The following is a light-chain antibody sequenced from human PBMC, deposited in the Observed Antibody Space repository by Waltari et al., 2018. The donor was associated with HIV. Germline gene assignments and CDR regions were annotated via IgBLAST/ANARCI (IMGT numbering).Light chain of an antibody. V-gene: IGKV1-39*01. CDR2: AAS. Sequence: DIQMTQSPSSLSASVGDSVSITCRTSQTIKNNLNWYQQTPGKAPKLLIFAASNLQSGVPSRFSGSGSGAYFTLTVSSLQPEDFATYYCQQTFITPQTFGQGTRLEIK. J-gene: IGKJ5*01. CDR1: QTIKNN. CDR3: QQTFITPQT.